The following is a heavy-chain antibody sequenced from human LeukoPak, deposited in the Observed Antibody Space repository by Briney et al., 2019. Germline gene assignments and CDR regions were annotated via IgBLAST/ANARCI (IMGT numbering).Heavy chain of an antibody. J-gene: IGHJ5*02. Sequence: ASVKVSCKASGYIFTGYYMHWVRQAPGQGLEWMGWINPNSGDTNYAQKFQGRVTMTRDTSVSTAYMELSRLRSDDTAVYYCARVRRDSGSYMRRGNWFDPWGQGTLVTVSS. CDR2: INPNSGDT. CDR3: ARVRRDSGSYMRRGNWFDP. CDR1: GYIFTGYY. D-gene: IGHD1-26*01. V-gene: IGHV1-2*02.